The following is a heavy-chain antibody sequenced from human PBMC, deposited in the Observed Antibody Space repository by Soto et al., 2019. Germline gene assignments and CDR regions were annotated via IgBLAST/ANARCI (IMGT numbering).Heavy chain of an antibody. J-gene: IGHJ5*02. D-gene: IGHD3-22*01. CDR2: VYYTGTT. CDR1: GGSINNYY. Sequence: PSETLSLTCTVSGGSINNYYWTWIRQPPGMGLEWIGYVYYTGTTSYNPSLKSRVTISVDTSKNQFSLKLSSVTAADTAVYYCARDYYDSSGYPSPGTFDPWGQGTLVTVS. CDR3: ARDYYDSSGYPSPGTFDP. V-gene: IGHV4-59*01.